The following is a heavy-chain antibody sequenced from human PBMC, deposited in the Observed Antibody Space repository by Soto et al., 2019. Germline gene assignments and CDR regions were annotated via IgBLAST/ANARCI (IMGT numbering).Heavy chain of an antibody. Sequence: GSLRLSCAASGFTFSSYAMHWVRQAPGKGLEWVAVISYDGSNKYYADSVKGRFTISRDNSKNTLYLQMNSLRAEDTAVYYCARDSTYYDILTGYPPYYYYYGMDVWGQGTTVTVSS. V-gene: IGHV3-30-3*01. CDR1: GFTFSSYA. CDR3: ARDSTYYDILTGYPPYYYYYGMDV. J-gene: IGHJ6*02. CDR2: ISYDGSNK. D-gene: IGHD3-9*01.